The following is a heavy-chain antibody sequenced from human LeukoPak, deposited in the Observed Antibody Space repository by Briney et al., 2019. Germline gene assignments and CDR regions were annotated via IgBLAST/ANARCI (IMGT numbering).Heavy chain of an antibody. CDR2: IYPGDSDT. CDR3: ARHSCLSTSCYFPFYYYGMDV. Sequence: GESLKISCKGSEYSFTNYWIGWVRQLPGKGLEWMGIIYPGDSDTRYSPSFQGQVTISADRSISTAYLQWSSLKASDTAMYYCARHSCLSTSCYFPFYYYGMDVWGRGTTVTVSS. J-gene: IGHJ6*02. D-gene: IGHD2-2*01. V-gene: IGHV5-51*01. CDR1: EYSFTNYW.